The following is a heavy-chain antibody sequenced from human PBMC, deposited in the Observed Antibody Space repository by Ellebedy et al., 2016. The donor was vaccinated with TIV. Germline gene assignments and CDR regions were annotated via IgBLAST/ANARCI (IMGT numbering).Heavy chain of an antibody. CDR2: MRQDGREE. CDR3: ARENGYYFDY. V-gene: IGHV3-7*01. D-gene: IGHD6-25*01. Sequence: PGGSLRLSCAASGFTFSGYSMSWVRQAPGKGLEWVASMRQDGREEYFVDSVKGRFTISRDNTKNSLYLQMNSLRAEDTAVYFCARENGYYFDYWGQGTLVIVSS. CDR1: GFTFSGYS. J-gene: IGHJ4*02.